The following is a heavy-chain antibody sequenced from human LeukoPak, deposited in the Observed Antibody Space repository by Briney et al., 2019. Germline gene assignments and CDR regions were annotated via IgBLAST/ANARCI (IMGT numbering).Heavy chain of an antibody. CDR3: ARTYCSGGSCYPHFDY. D-gene: IGHD2-15*01. Sequence: PSETLSLTCTVSGGSISSGGYYWSWIRQHPGKGLEWIGYIYYSGSTYYNPSLKSRVTISVDTSKNQFSLKLSSVTAADTAVYYCARTYCSGGSCYPHFDYWGQGTLVTVSS. CDR2: IYYSGST. CDR1: GGSISSGGYY. J-gene: IGHJ4*02. V-gene: IGHV4-31*03.